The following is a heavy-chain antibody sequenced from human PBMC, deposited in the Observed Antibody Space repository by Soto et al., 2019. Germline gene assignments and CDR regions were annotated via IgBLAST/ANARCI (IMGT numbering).Heavy chain of an antibody. CDR2: ISAYNGNT. CDR1: GYTFTSYG. CDR3: ARKDGYDFWSGFVVFASGYYYYGMDV. Sequence: GASVKVSCKASGYTFTSYGISWVRQAPGQGLEWMGWISAYNGNTNYAQKLQGRVTMTTDTSTSTAYMELRSLRSDDTAVYYCARKDGYDFWSGFVVFASGYYYYGMDVWGQGTTFTVYS. D-gene: IGHD3-3*01. J-gene: IGHJ6*02. V-gene: IGHV1-18*04.